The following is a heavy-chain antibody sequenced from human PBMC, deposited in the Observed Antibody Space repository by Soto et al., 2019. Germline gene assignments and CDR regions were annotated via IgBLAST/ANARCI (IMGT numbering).Heavy chain of an antibody. Sequence: QVQLAQSGAEVKKPGASVKVFCKASGYTFSDYYMHWVRQAPGQGLEGMGWINPDSGGTKYTQKFQGRVTMTRDTSISTASMELSGLRSDDTAVYYCTRKVRDYNFDYWGQGPLVTVSS. D-gene: IGHD4-17*01. CDR1: GYTFSDYY. CDR3: TRKVRDYNFDY. CDR2: INPDSGGT. V-gene: IGHV1-2*02. J-gene: IGHJ4*02.